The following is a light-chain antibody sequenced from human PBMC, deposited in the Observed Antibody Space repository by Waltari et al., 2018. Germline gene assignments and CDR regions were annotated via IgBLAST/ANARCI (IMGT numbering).Light chain of an antibody. V-gene: IGLV1-47*01. CDR2: RYD. J-gene: IGLJ2*01. CDR1: ISNVGRTS. CDR3: AAWDDSLYVV. Sequence: QSVLTQPPSASGTPGQPVNLSCSRSISNVGRTSVYWYQQLPGTAPKLLIYRYDQRPSGVPARFFGSKSGTSASLVITGLRPEDEADYYCAAWDDSLYVVFGGGTRLTV.